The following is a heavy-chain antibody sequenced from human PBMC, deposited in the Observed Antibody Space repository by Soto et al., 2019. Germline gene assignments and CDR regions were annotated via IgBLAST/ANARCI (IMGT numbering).Heavy chain of an antibody. V-gene: IGHV3-53*01. Sequence: GGSLRLSCAASGFSFSGKNYLTWVRQAPGKGLEWVSALYSSDGTYYADSVKGRFSVSRDNSKNIFYLQLHSLRPEDTALYFCATWLQREHAFDIWGLGTMVTVSS. D-gene: IGHD1-1*01. CDR2: LYSSDGT. CDR1: GFSFSGKNY. J-gene: IGHJ3*02. CDR3: ATWLQREHAFDI.